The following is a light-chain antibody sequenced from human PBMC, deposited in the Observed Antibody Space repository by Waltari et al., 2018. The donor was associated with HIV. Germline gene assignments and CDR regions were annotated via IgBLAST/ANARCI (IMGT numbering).Light chain of an antibody. V-gene: IGLV3-1*01. J-gene: IGLJ2*01. Sequence: SYELTQPPSVSVSPGQTASITCSGDRLGDEYVSWYQQKPGQSPVLVSYQDTKRPSGIPERVSGSDSGNTVTLTISGTQAMDEADYYCQAWDSNTAVFGGGTKLTVL. CDR2: QDT. CDR1: RLGDEY. CDR3: QAWDSNTAV.